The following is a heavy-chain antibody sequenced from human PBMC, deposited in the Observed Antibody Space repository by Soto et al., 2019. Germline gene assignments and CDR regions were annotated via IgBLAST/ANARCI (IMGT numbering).Heavy chain of an antibody. D-gene: IGHD6-19*01. CDR1: VFTFDDYA. J-gene: IGHJ6*02. Sequence: PGGSLRLSCAASVFTFDDYAMRWVRQAPGKGLEWVSGISWNSGSIGHADSVKGRFTISRDNAKNSLYLQMNSLRAEDTALYYCAKDMRVAGSYYYYGMDVWGQGTTVTVSS. CDR3: AKDMRVAGSYYYYGMDV. CDR2: ISWNSGSI. V-gene: IGHV3-9*01.